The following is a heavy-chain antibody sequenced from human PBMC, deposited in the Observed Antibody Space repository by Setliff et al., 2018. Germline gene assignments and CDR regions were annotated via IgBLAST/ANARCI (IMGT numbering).Heavy chain of an antibody. D-gene: IGHD2-2*02. V-gene: IGHV4-39*01. CDR2: IYYSGST. Sequence: PSETLSLTCTVSCGSISSSSYYWGWIRQPPGTGLQWIGSIYYSGSTYYDPSLKSRVTISVDTSKNQFSLRLSSVTAADTAVYYCARSFCSSASCYTAIYSGYEPFDYWGQGALVTVSS. CDR1: CGSISSSSYY. CDR3: ARSFCSSASCYTAIYSGYEPFDY. J-gene: IGHJ4*02.